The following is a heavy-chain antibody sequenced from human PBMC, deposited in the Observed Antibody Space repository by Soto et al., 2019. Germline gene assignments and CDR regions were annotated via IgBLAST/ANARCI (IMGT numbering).Heavy chain of an antibody. Sequence: QITLKESGPALVKPTQTLTLTCTFSWLSLSTSGEAVGWIRQPPGKALDWLALIYWDEDKRYNTTLKTRLTITKDTSKNHVVLTLTNMDPVDTATYYCAHYVSTSPAGWFAPWGQGILVPVSS. J-gene: IGHJ5*02. CDR2: IYWDEDK. CDR1: WLSLSTSGEA. V-gene: IGHV2-5*02. CDR3: AHYVSTSPAGWFAP. D-gene: IGHD3-10*02.